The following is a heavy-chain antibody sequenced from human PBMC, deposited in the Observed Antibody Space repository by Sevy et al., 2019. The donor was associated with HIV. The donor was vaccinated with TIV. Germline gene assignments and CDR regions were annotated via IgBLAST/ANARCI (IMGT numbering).Heavy chain of an antibody. V-gene: IGHV3-23*01. D-gene: IGHD6-19*01. CDR1: GFTFSSFA. CDR2: ISGSGGST. Sequence: GGSLRLSCEASGFTFSSFAMSWVRQAPGKGLEWVSAISGSGGSTYYADSVKGRFTISRDNSKNTLYLQMNSLRAEDTAVYYCAKEGWRAVAGLFDYWGQGTLVTVSS. J-gene: IGHJ4*02. CDR3: AKEGWRAVAGLFDY.